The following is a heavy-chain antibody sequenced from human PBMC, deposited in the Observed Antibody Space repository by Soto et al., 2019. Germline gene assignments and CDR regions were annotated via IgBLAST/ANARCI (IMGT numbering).Heavy chain of an antibody. J-gene: IGHJ2*01. CDR2: INHSGST. Sequence: QVQLQQWGAGLLKPSETLSLTCAVYGVSFSGYYWSWIRQPPGKGLEWIGEINHSGSTNYNPSLKSRVTISLDTSKNHFSLKLSSVTAADTAVYYCARGRVEQWLFYHFYFDLWGRGTLVTVSS. CDR3: ARGRVEQWLFYHFYFDL. D-gene: IGHD6-19*01. V-gene: IGHV4-34*01. CDR1: GVSFSGYY.